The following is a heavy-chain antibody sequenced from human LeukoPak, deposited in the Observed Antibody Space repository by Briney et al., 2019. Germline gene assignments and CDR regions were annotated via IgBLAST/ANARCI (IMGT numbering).Heavy chain of an antibody. J-gene: IGHJ3*02. CDR1: GYTFTSYD. Sequence: ASVKVSCKASGYTFTSYDINWVRQATGQGLEWMGWMNPNSGNTGYAQKFQGRVTMTRNTSISTAYMELSSLRSEDTAVYYCARGSMTMVRGVRSDAFDIWGQGTMVTVSS. CDR2: MNPNSGNT. V-gene: IGHV1-8*01. CDR3: ARGSMTMVRGVRSDAFDI. D-gene: IGHD3-10*01.